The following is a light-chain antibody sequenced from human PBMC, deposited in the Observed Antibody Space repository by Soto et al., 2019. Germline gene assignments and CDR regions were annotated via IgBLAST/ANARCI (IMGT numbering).Light chain of an antibody. V-gene: IGLV4-60*03. CDR1: SGHSSYI. CDR2: LEGSGSY. CDR3: ETWDSNTHV. Sequence: VLTQSSSASASLGSSVKLTCTLSSGHSSYIIAWHQQQPGKAPRYLMKLEGSGSYNKGSGVPDRFSGSSSGADRYLTISNLQSEDEADYYCETWDSNTHVFGTGTKLTVL. J-gene: IGLJ1*01.